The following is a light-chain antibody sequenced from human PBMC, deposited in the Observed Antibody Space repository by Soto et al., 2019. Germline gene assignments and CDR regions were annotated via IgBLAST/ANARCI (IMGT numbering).Light chain of an antibody. V-gene: IGLV2-8*01. CDR3: ASYAGSNTV. J-gene: IGLJ3*02. Sequence: SVLAQPPSASGSPGQSVTISCTGTSIDVGAYNYVSWFQQHPGKAPKLLIFEVSERPSGVPDRFSGSKSGNTASLTVSGLQAEDEADYYCASYAGSNTVFGGGTKVTVL. CDR1: SIDVGAYNY. CDR2: EVS.